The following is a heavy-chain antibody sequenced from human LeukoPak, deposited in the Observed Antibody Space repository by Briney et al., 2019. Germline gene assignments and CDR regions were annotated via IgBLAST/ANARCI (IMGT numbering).Heavy chain of an antibody. CDR2: ISVDSDTI. Sequence: GGSLRLSCAASGFALSDYYMTWIRQAPGKGLEWVSYISVDSDTIYYADTVKGRFTISRDNAKNSLYLQMNSLRGEDTAVYYCARLRVQPDYWGQGTLVTVSS. CDR1: GFALSDYY. D-gene: IGHD6-6*01. CDR3: ARLRVQPDY. J-gene: IGHJ4*02. V-gene: IGHV3-11*01.